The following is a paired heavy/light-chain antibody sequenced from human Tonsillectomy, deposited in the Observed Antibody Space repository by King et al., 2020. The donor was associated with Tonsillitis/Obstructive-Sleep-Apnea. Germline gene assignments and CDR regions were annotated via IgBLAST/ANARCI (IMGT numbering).Light chain of an antibody. CDR2: WAS. CDR3: QQYYNTPRT. J-gene: IGKJ1*01. V-gene: IGKV4-1*01. Sequence: DIVMTQSPDSLAVSLGERATINCRSSQSVLYSSNNKIAWFQQKPGQPPKLLIYWASTRESGVSDRFSGSGSGTDFTLTISSLQAEDVAVYYCQQYYNTPRTFGQGTKVEIK. CDR1: QSVLYSSNNK.
Heavy chain of an antibody. CDR3: VRDDKDGRHFDY. CDR1: GYTFTRNY. V-gene: IGHV1-46*01. Sequence: QVQLVQSGAEVKNPGASVKVSCKASGYTFTRNYIHWVRRAPGQGLEWMGIINPSDSITTYAQKFQGRVTMTRDTSTSTVNMELSSLTSEDTAVYYCVRDDKDGRHFDYWGQGSLVTVSS. CDR2: INPSDSIT. J-gene: IGHJ4*02. D-gene: IGHD2-15*01.